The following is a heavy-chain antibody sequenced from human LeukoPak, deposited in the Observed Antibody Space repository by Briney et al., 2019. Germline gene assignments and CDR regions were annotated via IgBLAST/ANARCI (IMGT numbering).Heavy chain of an antibody. D-gene: IGHD3-10*01. CDR2: ISYDGSNK. V-gene: IGHV3-30*03. CDR3: AREGYYYGSGRYLGFDY. Sequence: GGSLRLSCAASGFTFSNYWMSWVRQAPGKGLEWVAVISYDGSNKYYADSVKGRFTISRDNSKNTLYLQMNSLRAEDTAVYYCAREGYYYGSGRYLGFDYWGQGTLVTVSS. J-gene: IGHJ4*02. CDR1: GFTFSNYW.